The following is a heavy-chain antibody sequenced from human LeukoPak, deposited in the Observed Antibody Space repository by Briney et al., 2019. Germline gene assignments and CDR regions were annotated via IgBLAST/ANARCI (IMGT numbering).Heavy chain of an antibody. J-gene: IGHJ4*02. CDR3: ARGRWIDSSGFRSLIDY. V-gene: IGHV1-8*02. D-gene: IGHD3-22*01. Sequence: RASVKVSCKASGGTFSSYAINWVRQATGQGLEWMGWMNPNSGNTGYAQKFQGRVTMTRNTSISTAYMELSSLRSEDTAVYYCARGRWIDSSGFRSLIDYWGQGTLVTVSS. CDR2: MNPNSGNT. CDR1: GGTFSSYA.